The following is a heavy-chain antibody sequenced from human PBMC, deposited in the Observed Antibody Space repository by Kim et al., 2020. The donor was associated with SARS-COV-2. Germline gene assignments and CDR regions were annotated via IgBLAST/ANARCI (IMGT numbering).Heavy chain of an antibody. CDR1: GGTFSSYA. CDR2: IIPILGIA. CDR3: ARDWGLEGDEALYDFWSGYPDAFDI. Sequence: SVKVSCKASGGTFSSYAISWVRQAPGQGLEWMGRIIPILGIANYAQKFQGRVTITADKSTSTAYMELSSLRSEDTAVYYCARDWGLEGDEALYDFWSGYPDAFDIWGQGTMVTVSS. J-gene: IGHJ3*02. D-gene: IGHD3-3*01. V-gene: IGHV1-69*04.